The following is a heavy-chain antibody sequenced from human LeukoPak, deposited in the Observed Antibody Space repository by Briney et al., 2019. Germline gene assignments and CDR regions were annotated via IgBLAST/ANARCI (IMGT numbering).Heavy chain of an antibody. J-gene: IGHJ5*02. Sequence: ASVKVSCKASGYTFTSYGISWVRQAPGQGLEWMGWISAYNGNTNYAQKLQGRATMTTDTSTSTAYMELRSLRSDDTAVYYCARHFRGGYDFWSGYYTGYNWFDPWGQGTLVTVSS. D-gene: IGHD3-3*01. CDR3: ARHFRGGYDFWSGYYTGYNWFDP. V-gene: IGHV1-18*01. CDR1: GYTFTSYG. CDR2: ISAYNGNT.